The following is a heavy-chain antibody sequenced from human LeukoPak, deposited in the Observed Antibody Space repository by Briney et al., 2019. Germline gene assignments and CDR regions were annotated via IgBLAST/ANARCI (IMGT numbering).Heavy chain of an antibody. J-gene: IGHJ4*02. CDR3: ARDYIAATGLFEY. CDR1: GFTFSTYS. Sequence: GGSLRLSCAASGFTFSTYSMNWVGQARGKGLEWVSSISSTSHDIYYADSVKGRFIISRDSAKHSLYLQMNSLRAEDTAVYYCARDYIAATGLFEYWGQGTLVTVSS. D-gene: IGHD6-13*01. V-gene: IGHV3-21*01. CDR2: ISSTSHDI.